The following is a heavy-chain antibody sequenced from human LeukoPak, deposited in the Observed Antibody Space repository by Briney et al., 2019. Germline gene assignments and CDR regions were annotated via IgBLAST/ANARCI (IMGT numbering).Heavy chain of an antibody. V-gene: IGHV1-2*06. D-gene: IGHD2-15*01. J-gene: IGHJ5*02. CDR1: GYTFTGYY. CDR2: INPNSGGT. CDR3: ARDRGYCSGGSCRNWFDP. Sequence: ASVKVSCKASGYTFTGYYMHWVRQAPGQGLEWMGRINPNSGGTSYAQKFQGRVTMTRDTSISTAYMELSRLRSDDTAVYYCARDRGYCSGGSCRNWFDPWGQGTLVTVSS.